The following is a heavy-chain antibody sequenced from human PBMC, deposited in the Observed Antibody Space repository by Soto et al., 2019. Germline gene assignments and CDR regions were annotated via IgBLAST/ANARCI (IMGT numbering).Heavy chain of an antibody. D-gene: IGHD3-10*01. Sequence: QVQLVESGGGVVQPGRSLRPSCAASGFTFSSYGMHWVRQAPGKGLEWVAVISYDGSNKYYADSVKGRFTISRDNSKNTLYLQMNSLRAEDTAVYYCAKDQGGYGSGSFDYWGQGTLVTVSS. CDR2: ISYDGSNK. V-gene: IGHV3-30*18. CDR3: AKDQGGYGSGSFDY. J-gene: IGHJ4*02. CDR1: GFTFSSYG.